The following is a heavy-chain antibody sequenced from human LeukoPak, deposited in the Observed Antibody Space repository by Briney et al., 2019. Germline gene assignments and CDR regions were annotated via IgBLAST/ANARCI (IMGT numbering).Heavy chain of an antibody. V-gene: IGHV3-23*01. CDR2: ISGSCGST. Sequence: GGSLTLSCAASGFTFTSYAMSWVRMAPGTGLERVSAISGSCGSTYYADSVKGRLTISRDNSKNTLYLQMNSLRAADAAVFYWANPRPSYSSSWYDHWGQETLVTVAS. D-gene: IGHD6-13*01. J-gene: IGHJ5*02. CDR1: GFTFTSYA. CDR3: ANPRPSYSSSWYDH.